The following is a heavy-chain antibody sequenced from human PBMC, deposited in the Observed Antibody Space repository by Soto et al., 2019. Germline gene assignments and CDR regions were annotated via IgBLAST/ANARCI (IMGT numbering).Heavy chain of an antibody. J-gene: IGHJ3*02. Sequence: SDTLSLTCLFFGGRLSRFYWTWTRQTAGKGLEWIGRISTSGSTNYNPSLKSRVTMSVDTSKNQFSLKLSSVAAADTAVYYCAAYSSTLGTFDSWGQGTKVT. CDR2: ISTSGST. CDR3: AAYSSTLGTFDS. CDR1: GGRLSRFY. V-gene: IGHV4-4*07. D-gene: IGHD6-13*01.